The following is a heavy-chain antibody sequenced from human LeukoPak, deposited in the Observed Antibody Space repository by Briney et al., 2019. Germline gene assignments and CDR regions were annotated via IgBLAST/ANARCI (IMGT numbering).Heavy chain of an antibody. CDR3: AREPSDTAMVYPDY. CDR1: GYTFTGYY. Sequence: ASVKVSCKASGYTFTGYYMHWVRQAPGQGLEWMGWINPNSGGTNYAQKFQGRVTMTRDTSISTAYMELSRLRSGDTAVYYCAREPSDTAMVYPDYRGQGTLVTVSS. J-gene: IGHJ4*02. V-gene: IGHV1-2*02. D-gene: IGHD5-18*01. CDR2: INPNSGGT.